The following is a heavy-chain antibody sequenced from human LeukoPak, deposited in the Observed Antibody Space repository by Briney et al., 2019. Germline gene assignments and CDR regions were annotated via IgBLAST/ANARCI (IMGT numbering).Heavy chain of an antibody. D-gene: IGHD6-19*01. CDR2: IIPILGIA. J-gene: IGHJ5*02. Sequence: ASVKVSCKASGGTFSSYAISWVRQAPGQGLEWMGRIIPILGIANYAQKFQGRVTITADKSTSTAYMELSSLRSEDTAVYYCARDGGLAAVAGTPAWGQGTLVTVSS. CDR3: ARDGGLAAVAGTPA. V-gene: IGHV1-69*04. CDR1: GGTFSSYA.